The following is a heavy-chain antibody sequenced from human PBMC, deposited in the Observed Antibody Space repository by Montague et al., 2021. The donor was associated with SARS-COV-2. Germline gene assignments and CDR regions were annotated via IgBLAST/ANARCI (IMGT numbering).Heavy chain of an antibody. V-gene: IGHV6-1*01. J-gene: IGHJ4*02. CDR2: TYYRSKWFH. D-gene: IGHD6-19*01. CDR3: ANFAVSGTTADY. Sequence: CAISGDSVSSNSAAWNWIRQSPSRGLEWLGRTYYRSKWFHDYAISVKSRIIINPETSKNQFSLQLNSVTPEDTAVYYCANFAVSGTTADYWGQGILVTVSS. CDR1: GDSVSSNSAA.